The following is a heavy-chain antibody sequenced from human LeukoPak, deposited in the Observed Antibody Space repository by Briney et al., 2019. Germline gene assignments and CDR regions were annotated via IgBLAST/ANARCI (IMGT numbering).Heavy chain of an antibody. CDR2: INPNSGGT. D-gene: IGHD3-22*01. CDR1: GYTFTGYY. CDR3: ARDSRTSNYYDSSGYFDY. J-gene: IGHJ4*02. Sequence: ASVKVSCKASGYTFTGYYMHWVRQAPGQGLEWMGWINPNSGGTNYAQKFQGRATMTRDTSISTAYMELSRLRSDDTAVYYCARDSRTSNYYDSSGYFDYWGQGTLVTVSS. V-gene: IGHV1-2*02.